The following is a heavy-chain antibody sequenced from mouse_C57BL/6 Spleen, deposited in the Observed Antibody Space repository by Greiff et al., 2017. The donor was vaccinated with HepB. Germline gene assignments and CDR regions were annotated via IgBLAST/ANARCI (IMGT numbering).Heavy chain of an antibody. J-gene: IGHJ2*01. CDR3: ARNLLLRLGYFDY. V-gene: IGHV1-82*01. CDR1: GYAFSSSW. CDR2: IYPGDGDT. Sequence: VQLQQSGPELVKPGASVKISCKASGYAFSSSWMNWVKQRPGKGLEWIGRIYPGDGDTNYNGKFKGKATLTADKSSSTAYMQLSSLTSEDSAVYFCARNLLLRLGYFDYWGQGTTLTVSS. D-gene: IGHD1-1*01.